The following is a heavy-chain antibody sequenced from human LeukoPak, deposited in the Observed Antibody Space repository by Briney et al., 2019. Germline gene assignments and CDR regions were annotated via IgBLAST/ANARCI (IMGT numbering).Heavy chain of an antibody. D-gene: IGHD4-23*01. V-gene: IGHV1-69*13. CDR3: ARGWLADSTVVTPYNY. CDR1: GGTFISHE. J-gene: IGHJ4*02. CDR2: ITPMFGIA. Sequence: GASVKVSCKASGGTFISHEISWVRQAPGQGLEWMGGITPMFGIAKYAQKFQGRVTISAVESMSTVHMELSSLRSEDTAKYYCARGWLADSTVVTPYNYWGQRTVVTVSS.